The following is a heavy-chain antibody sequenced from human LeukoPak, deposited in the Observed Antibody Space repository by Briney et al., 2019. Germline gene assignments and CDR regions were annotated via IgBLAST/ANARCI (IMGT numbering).Heavy chain of an antibody. CDR1: GYTFTGYY. J-gene: IGHJ5*02. V-gene: IGHV1-46*01. D-gene: IGHD4-23*01. CDR3: ARDNSIHERGWWFDP. CDR2: INPRGTST. Sequence: ASVKVSCKASGYTFTGYYMHWVRQAPGQGLEWMELINPRGTSTIYAEKFQGRIIMTRDMSTTTDYMELSSLKSDDTAVYYCARDNSIHERGWWFDPWGQGTLVTVSS.